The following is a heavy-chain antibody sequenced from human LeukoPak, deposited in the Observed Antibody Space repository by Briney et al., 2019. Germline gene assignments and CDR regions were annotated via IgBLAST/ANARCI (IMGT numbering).Heavy chain of an antibody. Sequence: SSETLSLTCTVSGGSIINYYWSWIRQPPGKGLEWIGYIYYSGSTKYNPSLESRVTISVDTSKNQFSLKLSSVTAADTAVYYCARGGGSLDYWGQGALVTVSS. D-gene: IGHD2-15*01. J-gene: IGHJ4*02. V-gene: IGHV4-59*12. CDR3: ARGGGSLDY. CDR1: GGSIINYY. CDR2: IYYSGST.